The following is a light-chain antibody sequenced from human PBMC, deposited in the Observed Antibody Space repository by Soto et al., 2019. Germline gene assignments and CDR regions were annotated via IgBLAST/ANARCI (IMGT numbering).Light chain of an antibody. CDR3: QHIDTFRLT. J-gene: IGKJ4*01. V-gene: IGKV1-17*01. Sequence: HMTQSPSSLSASVGEKIIITCRASRDVGSDVSWYQHKPGKAPNLLIYAASTLESGVPSRFSGSGSGTEFTLTVTSLQPEDFATYYCQHIDTFRLTFGGGTKVDIK. CDR1: RDVGSD. CDR2: AAS.